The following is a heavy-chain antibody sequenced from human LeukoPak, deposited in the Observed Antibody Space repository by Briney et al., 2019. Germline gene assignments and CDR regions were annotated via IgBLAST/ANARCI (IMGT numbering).Heavy chain of an antibody. Sequence: ASVTVSCKASGYTFTSYDINWVRQATGQGLEWMGWMNPNSGNTGYAQKFQGRVTMTRNTSISTAYMELSSLRSEDTAVYYCARGLDFPQYYFDYWGQGTLVTVSS. CDR2: MNPNSGNT. D-gene: IGHD2/OR15-2a*01. CDR1: GYTFTSYD. V-gene: IGHV1-8*01. J-gene: IGHJ4*02. CDR3: ARGLDFPQYYFDY.